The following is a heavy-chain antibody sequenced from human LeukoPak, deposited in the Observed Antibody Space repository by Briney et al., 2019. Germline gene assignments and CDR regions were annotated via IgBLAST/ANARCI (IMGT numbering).Heavy chain of an antibody. CDR2: ISYDGSNK. CDR3: AKGPTLAGQRLLHY. Sequence: GRSLRLSCAASGFTFSSYGMHWVRQAPGKGLEWVAVISYDGSNKYYADSVKGRFTISRDNSKNTLYLQMNSLRAEDTAVYYCAKGPTLAGQRLLHYWGQGTLVTVSS. J-gene: IGHJ4*02. V-gene: IGHV3-30*18. D-gene: IGHD1-1*01. CDR1: GFTFSSYG.